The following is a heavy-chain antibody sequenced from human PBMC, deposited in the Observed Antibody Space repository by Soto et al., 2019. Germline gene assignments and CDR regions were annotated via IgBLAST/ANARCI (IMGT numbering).Heavy chain of an antibody. CDR3: VRDAYNRDAFDI. V-gene: IGHV3-21*01. CDR1: GFNFITFS. CDR2: ISASSSSI. D-gene: IGHD1-20*01. Sequence: DVQLVASGGGLVKPGGSLRLSCAASGFNFITFSMNWVRQAPGTGLEWVSSISASSSSIYYAESVNGRFTVSRDNAKNSLDLQMSSLPVEDTALYYCVRDAYNRDAFDIWGQGTKVTVSS. J-gene: IGHJ3*02.